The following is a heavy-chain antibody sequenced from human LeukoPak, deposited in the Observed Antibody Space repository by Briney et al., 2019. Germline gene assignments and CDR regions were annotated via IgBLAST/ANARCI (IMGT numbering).Heavy chain of an antibody. CDR1: GGTFSSYA. J-gene: IGHJ4*02. CDR2: IIPILGIA. D-gene: IGHD1-26*01. V-gene: IGHV1-69*04. CDR3: ASELSGSYYSDY. Sequence: SVKVSCKASGGTFSSYAISWVRQPPGQGLEWMGRIIPILGIANYAQKFQGRVTITADKSTSTAYMELSSLRSEDTAVYYCASELSGSYYSDYWGQGTLVTVSS.